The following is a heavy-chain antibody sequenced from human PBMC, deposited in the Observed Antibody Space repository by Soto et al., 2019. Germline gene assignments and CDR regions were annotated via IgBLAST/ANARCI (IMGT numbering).Heavy chain of an antibody. J-gene: IGHJ3*02. CDR3: ARDSRYGGNGAFDI. Sequence: GGSLRLSCAASGFTFSSYSMNWVRQAPGKGLEWVSSISSSSSYIYYADSVKGRFTISRDNAKNSLYLQMNSLRAEDTAVYYGARDSRYGGNGAFDILGQGTMVTVSS. CDR1: GFTFSSYS. V-gene: IGHV3-21*01. D-gene: IGHD4-17*01. CDR2: ISSSSSYI.